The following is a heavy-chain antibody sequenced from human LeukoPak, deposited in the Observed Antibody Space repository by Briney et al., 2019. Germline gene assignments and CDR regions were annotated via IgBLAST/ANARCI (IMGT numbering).Heavy chain of an antibody. Sequence: GESLQISCEGAGYIFSTYWIGWVRQVPGKGLEWMGIIYPGDSDTRYSPSFQGQVIISVDKSISTAYLQWSSLKASDTAIYYCARPSFRAFDIWGQGTMVTVSS. J-gene: IGHJ3*02. CDR3: ARPSFRAFDI. D-gene: IGHD3-16*01. CDR1: GYIFSTYW. V-gene: IGHV5-51*01. CDR2: IYPGDSDT.